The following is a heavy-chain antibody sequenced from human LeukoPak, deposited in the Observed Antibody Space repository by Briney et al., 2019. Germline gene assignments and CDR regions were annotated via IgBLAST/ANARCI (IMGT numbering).Heavy chain of an antibody. Sequence: ASVKVSCKASGYTFTGDYMHWVRQAPGRGLEWMGWINPNSGGTNYAQKFQGRVTMTRDTSISTAYMELSRLRSDDTAVYYCARDSAIVAATGDYWGQGTLVTVSS. CDR2: INPNSGGT. CDR1: GYTFTGDY. J-gene: IGHJ4*02. V-gene: IGHV1-2*02. CDR3: ARDSAIVAATGDY. D-gene: IGHD2-15*01.